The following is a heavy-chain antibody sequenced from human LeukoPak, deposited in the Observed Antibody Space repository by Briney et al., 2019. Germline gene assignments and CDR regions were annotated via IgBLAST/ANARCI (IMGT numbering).Heavy chain of an antibody. CDR1: GFTFSSCW. V-gene: IGHV3-74*01. Sequence: GGSLRLSCAASGFTFSSCWMHWVRQAPGKGLVWISRINTDGSSTTYADSVKGRFTISRDNAKNTLYLQMNSLRAEDTAVYYCVRLSWELGDGGVTWGQGTLVTVSS. D-gene: IGHD1-26*01. J-gene: IGHJ5*02. CDR2: INTDGSST. CDR3: VRLSWELGDGGVT.